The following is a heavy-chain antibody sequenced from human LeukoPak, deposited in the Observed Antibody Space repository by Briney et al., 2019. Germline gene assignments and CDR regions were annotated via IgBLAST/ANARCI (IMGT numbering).Heavy chain of an antibody. CDR1: GGSISSYY. Sequence: PSETLSLPCSVCGGSISSYYWSWIRQPPGKGLEWIGYIYYSGSTNYNPSLKSRVTISVDTSKNQFSLKLSSVTAADTAVYYCASPGYSNYDWGAFDIWGQGTMVTVSS. J-gene: IGHJ3*02. CDR2: IYYSGST. D-gene: IGHD4-11*01. V-gene: IGHV4-59*12. CDR3: ASPGYSNYDWGAFDI.